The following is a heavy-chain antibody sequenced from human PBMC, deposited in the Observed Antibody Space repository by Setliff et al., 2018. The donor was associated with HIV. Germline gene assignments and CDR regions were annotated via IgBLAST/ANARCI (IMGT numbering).Heavy chain of an antibody. J-gene: IGHJ2*01. CDR2: IRSKAYGGTT. D-gene: IGHD3-9*01. Sequence: PGGSLRLSCTASGFTFGDYVMSWVRQAPGKGLEWVGFIRSKAYGGTTEYAASVKGRFTVSRDDSKSIAYLQMNSLKSEDTAVYYCTSGVLRYLDWIPWYFDLWGRGTLVTVSS. CDR1: GFTFGDYV. CDR3: TSGVLRYLDWIPWYFDL. V-gene: IGHV3-49*04.